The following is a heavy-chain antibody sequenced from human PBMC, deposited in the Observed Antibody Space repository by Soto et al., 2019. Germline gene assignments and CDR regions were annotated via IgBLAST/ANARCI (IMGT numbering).Heavy chain of an antibody. CDR3: ARLQSP. Sequence: QLQLQESGSGLVKPSQTLSLTCAVSGGSISSGGYSWSWIRQPPGKGLEWIGYIYHSGRTYYNPSLQSPLTLSVDRSKNQFSLKLTSVSAANTAVHYSARLQSPWGQGTLATVSS. CDR2: IYHSGRT. V-gene: IGHV4-30-2*01. J-gene: IGHJ5*02. CDR1: GGSISSGGYS.